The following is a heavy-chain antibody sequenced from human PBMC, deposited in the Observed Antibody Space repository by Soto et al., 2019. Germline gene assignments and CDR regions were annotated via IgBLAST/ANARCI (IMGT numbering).Heavy chain of an antibody. J-gene: IGHJ4*02. D-gene: IGHD3-9*01. Sequence: QLQLQESGPGLVKPSETLSLTCTVSGGSISSSSYYWGWIRQPPGKGLEWIGRIYYSGSTYYNPSLKSRVDISVDTSKNQFSLKLSSVTAADTAVYYCASFNVDYDILTGYSYYFDYWGQGTLVTVSS. V-gene: IGHV4-39*01. CDR2: IYYSGST. CDR1: GGSISSSSYY. CDR3: ASFNVDYDILTGYSYYFDY.